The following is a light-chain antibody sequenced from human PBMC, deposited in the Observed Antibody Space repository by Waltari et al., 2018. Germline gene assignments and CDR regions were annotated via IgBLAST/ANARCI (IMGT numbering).Light chain of an antibody. CDR3: QSYDTSLRVV. V-gene: IGLV1-40*01. J-gene: IGLJ3*02. CDR1: GSNIGAGYA. Sequence: QSVLTQPPSVSGAPGQRVTISCPGSGSNIGAGYAFHWYQQLPRAAPKLLIYGSTSRPLGVPDRFFGSTSGTSASLAITGLQAEDEADYYCQSYDTSLRVVFGGGTKLTVL. CDR2: GST.